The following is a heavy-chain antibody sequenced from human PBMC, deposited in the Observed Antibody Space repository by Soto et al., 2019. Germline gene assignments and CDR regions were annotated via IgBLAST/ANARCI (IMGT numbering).Heavy chain of an antibody. V-gene: IGHV4-30-2*01. CDR3: ARASWMGNYYDIIGYSTTDAFDI. D-gene: IGHD3-22*01. Sequence: TLSLTCAVSGGSISSGGYSWSWIRQPPGKGLEWIGYIYHSGSTYYNPSLKSRVTISVDRSKNQFSLKLSSVTAADTAVYYCARASWMGNYYDIIGYSTTDAFDILCLEAMVTVSS. J-gene: IGHJ3*02. CDR2: IYHSGST. CDR1: GGSISSGGYS.